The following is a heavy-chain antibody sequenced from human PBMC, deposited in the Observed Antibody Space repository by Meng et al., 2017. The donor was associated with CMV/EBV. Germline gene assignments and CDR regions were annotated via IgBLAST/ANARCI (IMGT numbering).Heavy chain of an antibody. Sequence: SGPTLVKPTQTLTLTCTFSGFSLSTSGVGVGWTRQPPGKALEWLALIYWNDDKRYSPSLKSRLTITKDTSKNQVVLTMTNMDPVDTATYYCAHGWPYVDDFWSGYWVESVYYFDYWGQGTLVTVSS. J-gene: IGHJ4*02. V-gene: IGHV2-5*01. CDR3: AHGWPYVDDFWSGYWVESVYYFDY. CDR2: IYWNDDK. CDR1: GFSLSTSGVG. D-gene: IGHD3-3*01.